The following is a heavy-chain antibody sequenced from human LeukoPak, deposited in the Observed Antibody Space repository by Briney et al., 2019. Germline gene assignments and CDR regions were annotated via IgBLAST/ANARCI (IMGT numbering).Heavy chain of an antibody. CDR3: AKDAYYDIAEY. Sequence: GGSLRLSCAASGFIFNNYAMSWVRQAPGKGLEWVSSITSSGDRTFYADSVRGRFTISRDNSRSTLYLQMDSLRAEDTAVYYCAKDAYYDIAEYWGQGTLVTVSS. D-gene: IGHD3-9*01. V-gene: IGHV3-23*01. CDR1: GFIFNNYA. CDR2: ITSSGDRT. J-gene: IGHJ4*02.